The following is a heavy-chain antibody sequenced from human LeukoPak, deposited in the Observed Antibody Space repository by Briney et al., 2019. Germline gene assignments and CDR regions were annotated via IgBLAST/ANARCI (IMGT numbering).Heavy chain of an antibody. Sequence: SETLSLTCTVSGGSISSYYWTWIRQPPGKGLEWIGYIFSSGGTYYNPSLKSRVTISLDTSKNQFSLKLTSVTAADTAVYYCARGYSGSYYQFDYWGQGTLVTVSS. CDR2: IFSSGGT. CDR3: ARGYSGSYYQFDY. D-gene: IGHD1-26*01. CDR1: GGSISSYY. J-gene: IGHJ4*02. V-gene: IGHV4-4*09.